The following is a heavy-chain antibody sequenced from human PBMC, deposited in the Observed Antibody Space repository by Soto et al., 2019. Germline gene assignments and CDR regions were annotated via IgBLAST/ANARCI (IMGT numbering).Heavy chain of an antibody. CDR2: IYWDNDR. J-gene: IGHJ5*01. CDR3: AHRVSYSGWDVGWFDS. V-gene: IGHV2-5*02. D-gene: IGHD2-15*01. CDR1: GFSLTNSGVG. Sequence: QITLKESGPTLVEPTQTLTLTCSFSGFSLTNSGVGVGWFRQAPGKALECLGIIYWDNDRRYNPSLNTRLTITNDTSTNPVVPSMTYMDPVDPGTYYCAHRVSYSGWDVGWFDSWGQGTPVTVS.